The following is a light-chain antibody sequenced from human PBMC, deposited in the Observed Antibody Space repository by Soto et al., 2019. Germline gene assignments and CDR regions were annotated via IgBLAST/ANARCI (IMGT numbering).Light chain of an antibody. J-gene: IGLJ3*02. CDR1: SSNIGAGFD. CDR2: KDD. CDR3: QSYDNSLSAWV. V-gene: IGLV1-40*01. Sequence: QSVLTQPPSVSGAPGLTVTISCTGRSSNIGAGFDVHWYRQLPGTAPKLLIYKDDNRPSGVPDRFSGSRSGTSASLAIIGLQAEDEADYYCQSYDNSLSAWVFGGGTKLTV.